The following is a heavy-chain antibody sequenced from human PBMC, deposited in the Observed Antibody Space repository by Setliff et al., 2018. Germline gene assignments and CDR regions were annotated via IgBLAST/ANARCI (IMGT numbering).Heavy chain of an antibody. CDR1: GGSFSGYY. CDR2: INHSGST. V-gene: IGHV4-34*01. CDR3: ARTPRGGNSAFDI. J-gene: IGHJ3*02. Sequence: SETLSLTCAVYGGSFSGYYWSWIRQPPGKGLEWIGEINHSGSTNYNPSLKSRVTISVDTSKNQFSLKLSSVTAADTAVYYCARTPRGGNSAFDIWGQGTMVTVSS. D-gene: IGHD2-21*02.